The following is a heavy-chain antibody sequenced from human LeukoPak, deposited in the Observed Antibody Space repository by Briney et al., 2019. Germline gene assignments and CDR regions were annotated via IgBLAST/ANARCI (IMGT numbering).Heavy chain of an antibody. V-gene: IGHV3-23*01. CDR3: AGSYCGGDCNPNDY. CDR1: GFTFSSYA. CDR2: ISGSGGST. Sequence: GGSLRLSCAASGFTFSSYAMSWVRQAPGKGLEWVSAISGSGGSTYYADSVKGRFTISRDNSKNTLYLQMNSLRAEDTAVYYCAGSYCGGDCNPNDYRGQGTLVPSPQ. J-gene: IGHJ4*02. D-gene: IGHD2-21*02.